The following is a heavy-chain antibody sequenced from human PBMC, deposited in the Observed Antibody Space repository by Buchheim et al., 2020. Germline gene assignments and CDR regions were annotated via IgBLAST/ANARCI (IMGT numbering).Heavy chain of an antibody. D-gene: IGHD3-22*01. V-gene: IGHV3-7*01. CDR1: GFTFSSYW. Sequence: VQLVESGGGLVQPGGSLRLSCAASGFTFSSYWMSWVRQAPGKGLEWVANIKQDGSEKYYVDSVKGRFTISRDNAKNSLYLQMNSLRAEDTAVYYCASSYYYDSSGYSPFDYWGQGTL. CDR2: IKQDGSEK. J-gene: IGHJ4*02. CDR3: ASSYYYDSSGYSPFDY.